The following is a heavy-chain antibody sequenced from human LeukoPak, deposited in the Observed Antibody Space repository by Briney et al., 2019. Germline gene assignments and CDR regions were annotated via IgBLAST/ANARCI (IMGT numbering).Heavy chain of an antibody. CDR2: IIPIFGTA. Sequence: SVKVSCKASGGTFSSYAISWVRQAPGQGLEWMGGIIPIFGTANYAQKFQGRVTITTDESTSTAYMELSSLRSEDTAVYYCAPSRGIFGDNGDYWGQGTLVTVSS. CDR1: GGTFSSYA. CDR3: APSRGIFGDNGDY. V-gene: IGHV1-69*05. J-gene: IGHJ4*02. D-gene: IGHD3-3*01.